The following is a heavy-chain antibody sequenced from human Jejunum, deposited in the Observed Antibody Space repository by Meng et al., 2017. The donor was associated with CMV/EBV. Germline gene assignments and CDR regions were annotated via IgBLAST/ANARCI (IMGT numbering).Heavy chain of an antibody. CDR1: GFFFCAAW. CDR3: VKWLAEQSVFHY. D-gene: IGHD1/OR15-1a*01. Sequence: CAASGFFFCAAWVSWVRQAPGKGLEYVAGSTRCGEITEYAVSVTGRFTISRASSKNTLYLQMNSLRGEDTAIYSCVKWLAEQSVFHYWGQGTLVTVSS. J-gene: IGHJ4*02. V-gene: IGHV3-23*01. CDR2: STRCGEIT.